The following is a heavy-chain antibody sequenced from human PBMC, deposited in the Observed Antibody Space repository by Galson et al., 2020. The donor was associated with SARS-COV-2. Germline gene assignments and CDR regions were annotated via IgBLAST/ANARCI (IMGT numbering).Heavy chain of an antibody. V-gene: IGHV3-21*01. CDR1: GFTFSSYS. Sequence: GGSLRLSCAASGFTFSSYSMNWVRQAPGKGLEWVSSISSSSSYIYYADSVKGRFTISRDNAKNSLYLQMNSLRAEDTAVYYCAREPLYYDFWSGPEYFQHLGQGTLFTVSS. D-gene: IGHD3-3*01. CDR2: ISSSSSYI. J-gene: IGHJ1*01. CDR3: AREPLYYDFWSGPEYFQH.